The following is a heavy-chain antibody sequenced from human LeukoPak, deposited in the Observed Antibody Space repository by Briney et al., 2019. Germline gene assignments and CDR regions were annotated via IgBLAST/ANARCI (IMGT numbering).Heavy chain of an antibody. CDR3: AKESRYYYGSGSSSSQFDY. Sequence: PGGSLRLSCAASGFTFSGYAMSWVRQAPGKGLEWVSTISGSGVSTYYADSVKGRFTSSRDNSKNTLYLQMNNLRAEDTAVYYCAKESRYYYGSGSSSSQFDYWGQGNLVTVSS. D-gene: IGHD3-10*01. V-gene: IGHV3-23*01. CDR2: ISGSGVST. J-gene: IGHJ4*02. CDR1: GFTFSGYA.